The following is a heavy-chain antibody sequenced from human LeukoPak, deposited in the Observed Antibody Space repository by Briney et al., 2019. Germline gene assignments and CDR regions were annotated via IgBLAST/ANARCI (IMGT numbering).Heavy chain of an antibody. J-gene: IGHJ4*02. CDR1: GFTFSSYS. V-gene: IGHV3-23*01. CDR3: AKDLGDSSGYYYGPPPYYTPDY. D-gene: IGHD3-22*01. Sequence: GGSLRLSCAASGFTFSSYSMHWVRQAPGKGLEWVSAISGSGGSTYYADSVKGRFTISRDNSKNTLYLQMNSLRAEDTAVYYCAKDLGDSSGYYYGPPPYYTPDYWGQGTLVTVSS. CDR2: ISGSGGST.